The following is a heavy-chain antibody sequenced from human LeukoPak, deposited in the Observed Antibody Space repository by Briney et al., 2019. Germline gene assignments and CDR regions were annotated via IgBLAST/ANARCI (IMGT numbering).Heavy chain of an antibody. CDR2: ISYDGSNK. CDR3: AKDFNSPLLNYYYGMDV. D-gene: IGHD3-10*01. Sequence: RPGGSLRLSCAASGFTFSSYGMHWVRQAPGKGLEWVAVISYDGSNKYYADSVKGRFTISRDNSKNTLYLQMNSLRAEDTAVYYCAKDFNSPLLNYYYGMDVWGQGTTVTVSS. J-gene: IGHJ6*02. CDR1: GFTFSSYG. V-gene: IGHV3-30*18.